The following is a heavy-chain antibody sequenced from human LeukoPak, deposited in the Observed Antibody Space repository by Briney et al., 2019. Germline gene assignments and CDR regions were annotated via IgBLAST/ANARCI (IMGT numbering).Heavy chain of an antibody. Sequence: SVKVSCKASGGTFSSYAISWVRQAPGQGLEWMGRIIPILGIANYAQKFQGRVTITADKSTSTAYMELSSLRSEDTAVYYCARGVYSSSCLDYWGQGTLVTVSS. CDR3: ARGVYSSSCLDY. D-gene: IGHD6-6*01. CDR2: IIPILGIA. CDR1: GGTFSSYA. J-gene: IGHJ4*02. V-gene: IGHV1-69*04.